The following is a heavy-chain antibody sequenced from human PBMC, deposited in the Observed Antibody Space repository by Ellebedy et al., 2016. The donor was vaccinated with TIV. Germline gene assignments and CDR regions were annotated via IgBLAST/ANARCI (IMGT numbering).Heavy chain of an antibody. CDR2: IRSDGTNK. CDR3: AGLRITLTVEVGFPRYV. CDR1: GFMFSSYA. Sequence: PGGSLRLSCAASGFMFSSYAMQWVRQAPGKGLEGVAFIRSDGTNKYYADSVKGRFTVSRDNSKNTLYLQMSSLRAEDTAVYYCAGLRITLTVEVGFPRYVWGQGTTVAVSS. V-gene: IGHV3-30*02. D-gene: IGHD3-22*01. J-gene: IGHJ6*02.